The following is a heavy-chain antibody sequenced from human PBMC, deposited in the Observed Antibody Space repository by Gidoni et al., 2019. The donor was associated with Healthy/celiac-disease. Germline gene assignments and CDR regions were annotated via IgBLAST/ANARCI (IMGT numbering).Heavy chain of an antibody. Sequence: QVQLQQWGAGLLKPSETLSLTCAVYGGSFSGYYWSWIRQPPGKGLEWIGEINHSGSTNYNPSLKSRVTISVDTSKNQFSLKLSSVTAADTAVYYCARRVSHNAFDIWGQGTMVTVSS. CDR3: ARRVSHNAFDI. D-gene: IGHD6-13*01. V-gene: IGHV4-34*01. CDR2: INHSGST. CDR1: GGSFSGYY. J-gene: IGHJ3*02.